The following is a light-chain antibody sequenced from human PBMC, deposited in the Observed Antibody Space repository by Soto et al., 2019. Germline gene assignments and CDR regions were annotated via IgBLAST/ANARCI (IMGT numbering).Light chain of an antibody. CDR1: SSDVGGYNY. J-gene: IGLJ1*01. CDR2: EVS. V-gene: IGLV2-8*01. Sequence: QSALTQPPSASGSPGQSVTISCTGTSSDVGGYNYVSWYQQHPGKAPKLMIYEVSKRPSGVPDRFSGSKSGNTASLTVSGLQAEDEADYYCSSYAGSNNYVFGSGP. CDR3: SSYAGSNNYV.